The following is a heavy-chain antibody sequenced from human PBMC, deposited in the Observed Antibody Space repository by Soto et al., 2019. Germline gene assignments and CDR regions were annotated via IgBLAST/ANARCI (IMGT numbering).Heavy chain of an antibody. CDR1: GFTFSKYA. CDR2: ITGSGVST. CDR3: AKDNSDHWLDDAFDI. Sequence: GGSLRLSCATSGFTFSKYAMSWVRQAPGEGLEWVSGITGSGVSTFYVDSVKGRFTISRDNSKNTLYLQMNSLRADDTAVYYCAKDNSDHWLDDAFDIWGQGTMVTVSS. V-gene: IGHV3-23*01. D-gene: IGHD6-19*01. J-gene: IGHJ3*02.